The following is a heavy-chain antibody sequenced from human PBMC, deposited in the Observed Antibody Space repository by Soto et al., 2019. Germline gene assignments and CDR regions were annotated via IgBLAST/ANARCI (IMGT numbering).Heavy chain of an antibody. CDR1: XFTFSNAW. CDR3: TTDILLNSSGYYKDYYYYYGMDV. V-gene: IGHV3-15*01. CDR2: IKSKTDGGTT. D-gene: IGHD3-22*01. J-gene: IGHJ6*02. Sequence: SLRLSCAASXFTFSNAWMSWVRQAPGKGLEWVGRIKSKTDGGTTDYAAPVKGRFTISRDDSKNTLYLQMNSLKTEDTAVYYCTTDILLNSSGYYKDYYYYYGMDVWGQGTTVTVSS.